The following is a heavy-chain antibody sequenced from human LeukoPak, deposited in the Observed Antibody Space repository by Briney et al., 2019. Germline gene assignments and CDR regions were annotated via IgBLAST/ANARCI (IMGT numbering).Heavy chain of an antibody. CDR2: IKSKTDGGTT. CDR3: ARAVCSGNICRVFDY. J-gene: IGHJ4*02. V-gene: IGHV3-15*01. Sequence: GGSLRLSCAASGFTFSNAWMSWVRQAPGKGLEWVGRIKSKTDGGTTDYAAPVKGRFTISRDDSKNTLYLQMNSLRAEDTALYYCARAVCSGNICRVFDYWGQGTQVTVSS. D-gene: IGHD2-15*01. CDR1: GFTFSNAW.